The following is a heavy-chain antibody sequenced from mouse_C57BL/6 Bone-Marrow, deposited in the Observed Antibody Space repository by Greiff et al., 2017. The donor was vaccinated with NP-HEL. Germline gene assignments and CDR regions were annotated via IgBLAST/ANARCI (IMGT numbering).Heavy chain of an antibody. CDR2: ISYDGSN. Sequence: EVQLQESGPGLVKPSQSLSLTCSVTGYSITSGYYWNWIRQFPGNKLEWMGYISYDGSNNYNPSLKNRISITRDTSKNQFFLKLNSVTTEDTATYYCARVGYYGSPWFAYWGQGTLVTVSA. CDR3: ARVGYYGSPWFAY. D-gene: IGHD1-1*01. V-gene: IGHV3-6*01. CDR1: GYSITSGYY. J-gene: IGHJ3*01.